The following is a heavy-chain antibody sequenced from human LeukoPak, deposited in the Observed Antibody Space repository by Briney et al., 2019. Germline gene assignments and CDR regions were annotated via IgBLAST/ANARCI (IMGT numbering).Heavy chain of an antibody. CDR3: ARDRDSGSY. D-gene: IGHD1-26*01. J-gene: IGHJ4*02. Sequence: ASVKVSCKASGYTFTSYDINWVRQATGQGLEWMGGFDPEDGETIYAQKFQGRVTMTTDTSTSTAYMELRSLRSDDTAVYYCARDRDSGSYWGQGTLVTVSS. CDR2: FDPEDGET. CDR1: GYTFTSYD. V-gene: IGHV1-18*01.